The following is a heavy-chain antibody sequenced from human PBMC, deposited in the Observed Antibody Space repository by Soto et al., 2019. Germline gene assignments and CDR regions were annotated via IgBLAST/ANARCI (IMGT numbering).Heavy chain of an antibody. J-gene: IGHJ4*02. CDR2: INPKSGGT. Sequence: QVQLVQSGAEVRKPGASVKVSCKTSEYTFTDYYMHWVRQAPGQGLEWMGWINPKSGGTKLAQKFQGWVTMTRDTSISTAYMELSRLRSDATAVYYCARGPLRYFDQPLDHVGQGTLVTFSS. D-gene: IGHD3-9*01. V-gene: IGHV1-2*04. CDR1: EYTFTDYY. CDR3: ARGPLRYFDQPLDH.